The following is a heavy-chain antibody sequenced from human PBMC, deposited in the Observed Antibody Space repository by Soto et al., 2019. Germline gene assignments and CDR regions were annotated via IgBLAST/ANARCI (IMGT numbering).Heavy chain of an antibody. CDR1: GFTFSSYG. Sequence: GGSLRLSCAASGFTFSSYGMHWVRQAPGKGLEWVAVISYDGSNKYYADSVKGRFTISRDNSKNTLYLQMNSLRAEDTAVYYCAKPSRPLSIAAAGDYYYGMDVWGQGTTVTVSS. V-gene: IGHV3-30*18. CDR2: ISYDGSNK. D-gene: IGHD6-13*01. CDR3: AKPSRPLSIAAAGDYYYGMDV. J-gene: IGHJ6*02.